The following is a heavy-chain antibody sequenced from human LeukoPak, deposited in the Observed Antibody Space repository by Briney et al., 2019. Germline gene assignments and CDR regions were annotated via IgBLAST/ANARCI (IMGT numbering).Heavy chain of an antibody. CDR2: ISPTSHT. CDR1: GFTFSDPS. V-gene: IGHV3-69-1*01. CDR3: ARIDKSNGYYGLFDY. Sequence: GGSLRLSCAASGFTFSDPSMNWVRQGPGKGLEWLSYISPTSHTLYADSVKGRFTISRDNAKNSLYLQMNSLKDEDTAVYYCARIDKSNGYYGLFDYWGQGILVTVS. D-gene: IGHD3-22*01. J-gene: IGHJ4*02.